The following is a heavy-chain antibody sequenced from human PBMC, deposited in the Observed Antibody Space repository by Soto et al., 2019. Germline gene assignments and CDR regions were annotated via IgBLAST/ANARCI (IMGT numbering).Heavy chain of an antibody. CDR3: ARGYCSGGTCYSGAFDI. Sequence: EVQIVESVGGVIRPGGSLSLSCAASGFTFNDYSMSWVLQAPGKGPGWVSSVNWNGGDTGYADSVKGRFTSSRDNAKKFLYLQMNSLRADDTALYHCARGYCSGGTCYSGAFDIWGQGTMVTVSS. J-gene: IGHJ3*02. CDR2: VNWNGGDT. V-gene: IGHV3-20*01. CDR1: GFTFNDYS. D-gene: IGHD2-15*01.